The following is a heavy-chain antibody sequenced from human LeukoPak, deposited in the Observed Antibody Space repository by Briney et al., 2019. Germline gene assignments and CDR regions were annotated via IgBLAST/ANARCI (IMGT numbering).Heavy chain of an antibody. D-gene: IGHD6-19*01. CDR3: ATKQWLAPPPDS. CDR1: GFTFSKYW. CDR2: INTDGTVT. J-gene: IGHJ4*02. V-gene: IGHV3-74*01. Sequence: GESLKISFAASGFTFSKYWMLWVRQAPGKGLESVSRINTDGTVTTYADSVKGRFTVSRDNADNTMFLQMNSVRDEDTAVYYCATKQWLAPPPDSWGQGTPVTVSS.